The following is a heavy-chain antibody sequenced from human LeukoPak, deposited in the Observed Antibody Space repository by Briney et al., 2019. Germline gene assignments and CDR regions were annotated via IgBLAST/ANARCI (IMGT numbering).Heavy chain of an antibody. J-gene: IGHJ6*03. CDR2: INHSGST. V-gene: IGHV4-34*01. CDR3: ARGRRFYYYYYMDV. Sequence: SETVSLTCAVYGGSFSGYCWSWIRQPPGKGLEWIGEINHSGSTNYNPSLKSRVTISVDTSKNQFSLKLSSVTAADTAVYYCARGRRFYYYYYMDVWGKGTTVTVSS. D-gene: IGHD1-1*01. CDR1: GGSFSGYC.